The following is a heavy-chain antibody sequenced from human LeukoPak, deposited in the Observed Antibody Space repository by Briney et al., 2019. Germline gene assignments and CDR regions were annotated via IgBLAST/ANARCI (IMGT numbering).Heavy chain of an antibody. CDR3: ARGGRNLDY. CDR2: IKLDGSEK. J-gene: IGHJ4*02. CDR1: GFSFSDHW. D-gene: IGHD1-14*01. V-gene: IGHV3-7*01. Sequence: GGSLRLSCAASGFSFSDHWMSWVRQAPGKGLEWVANIKLDGSEKNYVDSVKGRFTISRDNAKNSLYLQINSLRAEDTAVYYCARGGRNLDYWGQGTQVIVSS.